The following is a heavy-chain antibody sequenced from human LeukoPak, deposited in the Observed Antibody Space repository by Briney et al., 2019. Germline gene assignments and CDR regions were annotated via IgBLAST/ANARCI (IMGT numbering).Heavy chain of an antibody. CDR2: ISAYNGNT. CDR1: GYTFTSYG. V-gene: IGHV1-18*01. D-gene: IGHD3-10*01. CDR3: ASHYGSGSYYGSGLKNYYYMDV. Sequence: ASVKVSCKASGYTFTSYGISWVRQAPGQGLEWMGWISAYNGNTNYAQKLQGRVTMTTDTSTSTACMELRSLRSDDTAVYYCASHYGSGSYYGSGLKNYYYMDVWGKGTTVTVSS. J-gene: IGHJ6*03.